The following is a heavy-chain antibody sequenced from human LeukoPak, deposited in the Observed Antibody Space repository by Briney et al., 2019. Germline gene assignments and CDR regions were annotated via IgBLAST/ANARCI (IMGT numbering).Heavy chain of an antibody. CDR2: IYYSGST. Sequence: SETLSLTCTVSGGSISSYYWSWIRQPPGKGLEWIGYIYYSGSTNYNPSLKSRVTISVDTSKNQCSLKLSSVTAADTAVYYCARSTDYYDSSGYSRWFDPWGQGTLVTVSS. CDR3: ARSTDYYDSSGYSRWFDP. CDR1: GGSISSYY. J-gene: IGHJ5*02. V-gene: IGHV4-59*01. D-gene: IGHD3-22*01.